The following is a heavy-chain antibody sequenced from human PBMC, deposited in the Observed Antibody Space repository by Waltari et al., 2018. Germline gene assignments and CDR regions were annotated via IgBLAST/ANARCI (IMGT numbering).Heavy chain of an antibody. V-gene: IGHV1-8*01. CDR3: ARGRASDY. CDR1: GYTFTKYD. Sequence: QVQLVQSGAEVKKPGASVRVSCKASGYTFTKYDINWVRQAPGQGLEWMGWLNLNSGNTGYAQKFQGRVTLTRNTSVSTAYMELSSLRSEDTAGYYCARGRASDYWGQGSLVTVSS. J-gene: IGHJ4*02. CDR2: LNLNSGNT.